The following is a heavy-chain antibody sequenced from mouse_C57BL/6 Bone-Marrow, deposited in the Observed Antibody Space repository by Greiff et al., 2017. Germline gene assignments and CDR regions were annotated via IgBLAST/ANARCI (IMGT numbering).Heavy chain of an antibody. CDR3: AILYYSNYVSDYYAMDY. CDR1: GYTFTSYW. D-gene: IGHD2-5*01. CDR2: IDPSDSYT. V-gene: IGHV1-59*01. Sequence: QVQLQQPGAELVRPGTSVKLSCKASGYTFTSYWMHWVKQRPGQGLEWIGVIDPSDSYTNYNQKFKGKATLTVDTSSSTAYMQLSSLTSEDSAVYDCAILYYSNYVSDYYAMDYWGQGTSVTVSS. J-gene: IGHJ4*01.